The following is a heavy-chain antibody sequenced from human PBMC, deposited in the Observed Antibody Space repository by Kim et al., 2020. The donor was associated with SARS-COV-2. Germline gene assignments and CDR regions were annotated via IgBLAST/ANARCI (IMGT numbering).Heavy chain of an antibody. J-gene: IGHJ4*02. V-gene: IGHV1-18*04. Sequence: ASVKVSCKASVYSFSNFGITWVRQAPGQGLEWMGWISGFNGNTYYAQNLQGRVTLTADTSTTTVDMELNSLRPDDTAVYYCAREGIKEGAGLDYWGQGTLITVSS. D-gene: IGHD1-26*01. CDR3: AREGIKEGAGLDY. CDR1: VYSFSNFG. CDR2: ISGFNGNT.